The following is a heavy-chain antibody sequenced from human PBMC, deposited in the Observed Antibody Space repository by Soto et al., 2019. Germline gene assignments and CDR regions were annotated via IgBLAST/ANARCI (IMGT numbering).Heavy chain of an antibody. D-gene: IGHD3-22*01. V-gene: IGHV3-66*01. CDR3: AREAIIVIAAPEYYFDY. CDR1: GLSVRSNY. Sequence: VGSQRLSCAASGLSVRSNYMSWVRQTPVKGLEWVSVIYTGGYTNYADSVKGRFTISRDSSKNTLYLQMDSLRAEDTAVYYCAREAIIVIAAPEYYFDYWGQGTLVTVSS. CDR2: IYTGGYT. J-gene: IGHJ4*02.